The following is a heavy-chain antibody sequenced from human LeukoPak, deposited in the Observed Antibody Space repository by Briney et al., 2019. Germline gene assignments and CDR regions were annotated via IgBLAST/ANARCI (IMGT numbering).Heavy chain of an antibody. V-gene: IGHV3-21*01. CDR1: GRAITTYM. CDR3: AELGITMIGGV. Sequence: GGSLRLSCAASGRAITTYMMSWVRQAPGKGLEWVSSISDRGGYIYYADSVKGRFTISRDNAKNSLYLQMNSLRAEDTAVCYCAELGITMIGGVWGKGTTVTISS. D-gene: IGHD3-10*02. CDR2: ISDRGGYI. J-gene: IGHJ6*04.